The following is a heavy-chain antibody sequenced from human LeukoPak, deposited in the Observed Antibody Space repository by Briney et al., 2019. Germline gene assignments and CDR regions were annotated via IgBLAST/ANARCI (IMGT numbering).Heavy chain of an antibody. CDR1: GFTLSSYA. CDR3: ATIAYCGGDSYSYYFYY. V-gene: IGHV3-30*04. Sequence: GGALILSCSSSGFTLSSYAMHWVRQAPGKGVEWVPVISCDGSNKYYADSVKGRFTISRDNSKNPPDVQMKIRRADDTVLFYCATIAYCGGDSYSYYFYYWGQGNLVTVSS. J-gene: IGHJ4*02. CDR2: ISCDGSNK. D-gene: IGHD2-21*02.